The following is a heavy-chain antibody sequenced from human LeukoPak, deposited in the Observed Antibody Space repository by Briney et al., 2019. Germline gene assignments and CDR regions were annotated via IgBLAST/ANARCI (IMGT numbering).Heavy chain of an antibody. J-gene: IGHJ4*02. V-gene: IGHV3-23*01. CDR2: ISGSGGNT. D-gene: IGHD4-23*01. CDR3: ARDDYGGRGEFDY. CDR1: GFTFSSYA. Sequence: PGGSLRLSCGASGFTFSSYAMNWVRQAPGKGLEWVSGISGSGGNTYYADSVEGRFTISRDNAKNTLYLQMNSLRAEDTAVYYCARDDYGGRGEFDYWGQGTLVTVSS.